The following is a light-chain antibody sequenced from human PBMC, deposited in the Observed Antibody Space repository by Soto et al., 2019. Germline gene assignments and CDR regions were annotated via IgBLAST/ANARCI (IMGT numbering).Light chain of an antibody. V-gene: IGLV1-47*02. CDR3: GACEGSLGAWR. CDR2: GSN. CDR1: SSNIGSNY. J-gene: IGLJ3*02. Sequence: QSVLTQPPSASGTPGQRVTISCSGSSSNIGSNYVYWYQQLTGTAPQLLIDGSNQRPSGVPDRFSGYKSGASASLAISGLRSSDEAYYYWGACEGSLGAWRFGRGTK.